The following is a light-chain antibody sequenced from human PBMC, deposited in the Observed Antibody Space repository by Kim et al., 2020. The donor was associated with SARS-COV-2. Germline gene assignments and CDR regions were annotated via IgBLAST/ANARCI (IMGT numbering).Light chain of an antibody. CDR2: GAS. CDR1: QTVNSNY. CDR3: QQSDT. J-gene: IGKJ2*01. Sequence: GTLSLSPGEAASRSCRASQTVNSNYLAWYQQNPGQAPRLLLYGASSRATGIPDRFSGSGSGTDFTLTISRLEPEDFAVYYCQQSDTFGQGTKLEI. V-gene: IGKV3-20*01.